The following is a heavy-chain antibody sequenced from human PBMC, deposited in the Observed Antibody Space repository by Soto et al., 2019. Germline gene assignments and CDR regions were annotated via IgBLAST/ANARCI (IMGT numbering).Heavy chain of an antibody. V-gene: IGHV1-69*13. CDR2: IIPIFGTA. Sequence: ASVTVSCTASGGTFSSYAISWVRQAPGQGLEWMGGIIPIFGTANYAQKFQGRVTITADESTSTAYMELSSLRSEDTAVYYCASDRKYCTNGVCYIEPPTFDYWGQGTLVTVSS. CDR1: GGTFSSYA. D-gene: IGHD2-8*01. CDR3: ASDRKYCTNGVCYIEPPTFDY. J-gene: IGHJ4*02.